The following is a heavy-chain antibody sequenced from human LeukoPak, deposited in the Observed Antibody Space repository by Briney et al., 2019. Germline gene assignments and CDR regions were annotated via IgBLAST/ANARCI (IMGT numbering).Heavy chain of an antibody. CDR3: ASLPTAASYMDV. J-gene: IGHJ6*03. CDR1: GFTFSSYG. V-gene: IGHV3-21*01. D-gene: IGHD6-25*01. CDR2: ISTNDI. Sequence: PGGSLRLSCAASGFTFSSYGMSWVRQAPGKGLEWVSAISTNDIQYADSVKGRFTISRDNAKNSLYLQMGSLRAEDTAVYYCASLPTAASYMDVWGKGTTVTVSS.